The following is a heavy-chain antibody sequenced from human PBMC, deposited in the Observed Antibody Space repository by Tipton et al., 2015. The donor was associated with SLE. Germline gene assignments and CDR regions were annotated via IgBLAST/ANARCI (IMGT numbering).Heavy chain of an antibody. D-gene: IGHD1-26*01. Sequence: TLSLTCTVSLYSIGSGFYWDWVRRPPGKGLEWIATMHHNGSTYYNPSLRSRVTISVDTSKNQFSLKLSSVTAADTAVYYCAREGLGTSYYYYMDVWGKGTTVTVSS. J-gene: IGHJ6*03. CDR3: AREGLGTSYYYYMDV. CDR2: MHHNGST. V-gene: IGHV4-38-2*02. CDR1: LYSIGSGFY.